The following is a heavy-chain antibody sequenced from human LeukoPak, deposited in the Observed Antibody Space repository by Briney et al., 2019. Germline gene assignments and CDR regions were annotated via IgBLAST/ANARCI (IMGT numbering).Heavy chain of an antibody. CDR1: GYTFISYA. J-gene: IGHJ6*03. V-gene: IGHV7-4-1*02. D-gene: IGHD6-19*01. CDR3: ARTIAVAGYMDV. CDR2: INANTGNP. Sequence: ASVKVSCKAFGYTFISYAMNWVRQAPGQGLEWMGWINANTGNPTYAQGFTGRFVFSLDTSVSTAYLRISSLKAEDTAVYYCARTIAVAGYMDVWGKGTTVTVSS.